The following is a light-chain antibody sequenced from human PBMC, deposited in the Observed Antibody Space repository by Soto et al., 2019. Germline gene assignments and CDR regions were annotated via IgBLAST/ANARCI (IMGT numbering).Light chain of an antibody. J-gene: IGKJ1*01. Sequence: DIQMTQSPSTLSASVGDRVTITCRASQSISTWLAWYQQKPGKAPKLLIYTASNLERGVPSRFSGSGSGTEFTLTISSLQPDDFATYYCQQRTSYPRTFGQGTKVEMK. V-gene: IGKV1-5*03. CDR1: QSISTW. CDR3: QQRTSYPRT. CDR2: TAS.